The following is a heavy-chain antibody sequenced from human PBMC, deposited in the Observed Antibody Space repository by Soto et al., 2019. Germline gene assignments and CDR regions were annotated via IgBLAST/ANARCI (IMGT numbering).Heavy chain of an antibody. CDR1: GDSVSSNSAA. D-gene: IGHD6-13*01. CDR3: ARAHVPGKAAAGPRPNFAY. V-gene: IGHV6-1*01. CDR2: TYYRSKWYN. Sequence: PSQTLSLTCAISGDSVSSNSAAWNWIRQSPSRGLEWLGRTYYRSKWYNDYAVSVKSRITINPDTSKNQFSLQLNSVTPEDTAVYYWARAHVPGKAAAGPRPNFAYWGQGTLVPVSS. J-gene: IGHJ4*02.